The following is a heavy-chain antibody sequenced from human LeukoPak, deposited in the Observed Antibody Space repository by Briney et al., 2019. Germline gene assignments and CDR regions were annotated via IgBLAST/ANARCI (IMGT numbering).Heavy chain of an antibody. J-gene: IGHJ4*02. D-gene: IGHD2/OR15-2a*01. Sequence: PGGSLRLSCAASGFTVSSNYMSWVRQAPGKGLEWVSIIYSGGSTYYADSVKDRFTISRDNSKNTLYLQMNSLRAEDTAVYYCARDGFSTSRFGYWGQGTLVTVSS. CDR1: GFTVSSNY. CDR2: IYSGGST. CDR3: ARDGFSTSRFGY. V-gene: IGHV3-66*01.